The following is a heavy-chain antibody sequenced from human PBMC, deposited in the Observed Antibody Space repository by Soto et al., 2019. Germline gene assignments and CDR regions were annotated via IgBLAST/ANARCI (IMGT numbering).Heavy chain of an antibody. D-gene: IGHD3-22*01. CDR3: VRKSSLAVRGLFRYHHYGLDV. Sequence: NPSETLSLTCAVYGGSFSGHYWTWIRQSPGTGLEWIGEINHSGSTNYNPSLKSRVDISVDTSKNQFSLKLTSVTAADTAVYYCVRKSSLAVRGLFRYHHYGLDVWGQGTTVTVSS. J-gene: IGHJ6*02. CDR1: GGSFSGHY. CDR2: INHSGST. V-gene: IGHV4-34*01.